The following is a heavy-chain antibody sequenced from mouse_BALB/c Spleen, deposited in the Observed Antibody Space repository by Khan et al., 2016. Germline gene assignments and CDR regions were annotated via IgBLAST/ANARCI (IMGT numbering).Heavy chain of an antibody. CDR2: IWSGGST. CDR3: ARTDRYPYAMDY. D-gene: IGHD2-14*01. Sequence: QVQLKQSGPGLVQPSQSLSITCTVSGFSLTSYGVHWVRQSPGKGLEWLGVIWSGGSTDYNAAFISRLSISKDNSKSQVFFKMNSLQANDTAIYYCARTDRYPYAMDYWGQGTSVTVSS. J-gene: IGHJ4*01. CDR1: GFSLTSYG. V-gene: IGHV2-2*02.